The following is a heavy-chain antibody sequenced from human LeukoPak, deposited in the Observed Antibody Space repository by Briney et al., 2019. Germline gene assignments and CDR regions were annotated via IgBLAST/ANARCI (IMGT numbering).Heavy chain of an antibody. Sequence: GSLRLSCAASGFSFSTYWMHWVRQAPGKGLVWVSHINGDGSRTRYADSVKGRFTISRDNAKNTLYLQMSSLRAEDTAVYYCAGGYGFDYWGQGTLVTVSS. CDR1: GFSFSTYW. V-gene: IGHV3-74*01. CDR2: INGDGSRT. CDR3: AGGYGFDY. J-gene: IGHJ4*02. D-gene: IGHD1-1*01.